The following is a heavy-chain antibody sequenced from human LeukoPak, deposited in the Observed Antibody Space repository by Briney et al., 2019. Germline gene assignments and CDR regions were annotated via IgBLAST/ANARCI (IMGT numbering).Heavy chain of an antibody. J-gene: IGHJ6*03. Sequence: GGSLRLSCTASGFTFGDYAMSWFRQAPGKGLEWVGFIRSKAYGGTTEYAASVKGRFTISRDDSKSIAYLQMKSLKTEDTAVYYCTRAAGGYYYYMDVWGKGTTVTVSS. CDR1: GFTFGDYA. CDR2: IRSKAYGGTT. D-gene: IGHD4-23*01. CDR3: TRAAGGYYYYMDV. V-gene: IGHV3-49*03.